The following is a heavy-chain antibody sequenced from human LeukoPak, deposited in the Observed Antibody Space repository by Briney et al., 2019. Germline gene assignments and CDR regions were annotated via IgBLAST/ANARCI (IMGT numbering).Heavy chain of an antibody. CDR1: GFTFSNNY. Sequence: GGSLRLSCAASGFTFSNNYMNWVRQAPGKGLEWLSVIYSDGITYYSDSVKGRFTISRDNAKNSLYLQMNSLRAEDTAVYYCARGSRDDYSNPPFDHWGQGTLVTVSS. J-gene: IGHJ4*02. D-gene: IGHD4-11*01. V-gene: IGHV3-53*01. CDR2: IYSDGIT. CDR3: ARGSRDDYSNPPFDH.